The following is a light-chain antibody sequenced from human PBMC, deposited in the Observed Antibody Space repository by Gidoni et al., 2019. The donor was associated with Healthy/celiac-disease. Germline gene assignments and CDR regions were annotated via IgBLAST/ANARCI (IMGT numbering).Light chain of an antibody. J-gene: IGKJ4*01. Sequence: EVVMTQSPLSLPVTLGQPASISCRSSQSLVHSDGNTYLNWFQQRPGQSPRRLIYTVSNRDSGVPDRVSGSGSGTDFTLKISRVEADDVGVYYCMQGTHSLTFGGGTKVEI. CDR3: MQGTHSLT. V-gene: IGKV2-30*02. CDR2: TVS. CDR1: QSLVHSDGNTY.